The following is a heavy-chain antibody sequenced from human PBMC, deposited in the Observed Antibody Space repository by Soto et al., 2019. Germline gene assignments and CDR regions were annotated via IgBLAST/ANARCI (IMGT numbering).Heavy chain of an antibody. Sequence: SETLSLTCTVSGGSISSSSYYWGWIRQPPGKGLEWIGSIYYSGSTYYNPSLKSRVTISVDTSKNQFSLKLSSVTAADTAVYYCASRSITMVRGVKGWAFDIWGQGTMVTVSS. CDR3: ASRSITMVRGVKGWAFDI. D-gene: IGHD3-10*01. V-gene: IGHV4-39*01. CDR1: GGSISSSSYY. J-gene: IGHJ3*02. CDR2: IYYSGST.